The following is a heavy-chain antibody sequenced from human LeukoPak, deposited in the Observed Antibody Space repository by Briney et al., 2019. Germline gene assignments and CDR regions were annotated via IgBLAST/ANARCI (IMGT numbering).Heavy chain of an antibody. J-gene: IGHJ4*02. CDR1: GFTFSSYS. V-gene: IGHV3-21*01. Sequence: PGGSLRLSCAASGFTFSSYSMNWVRQAPGKGLEWVSSISSSSSYIYYADSVKGRFTISRDNAKNSLYLQMNSLRAEDTAVYYCARAPYSSGALDYWGQGTLVTVSS. D-gene: IGHD6-19*01. CDR3: ARAPYSSGALDY. CDR2: ISSSSSYI.